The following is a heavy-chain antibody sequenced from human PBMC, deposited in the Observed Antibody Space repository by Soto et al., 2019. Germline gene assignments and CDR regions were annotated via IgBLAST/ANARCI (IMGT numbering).Heavy chain of an antibody. Sequence: GSLRLSCAASGFTFSSYGMHWVRQAPGKGLEWVAVISYDGSNKYYADSVKGRFTISRDNSKNTLYLQMNSLRAEDTAVYYCAKGIRNYDFWSGYYYPYYYYYMDVWGKGTTVTVSS. CDR1: GFTFSSYG. CDR2: ISYDGSNK. D-gene: IGHD3-3*01. CDR3: AKGIRNYDFWSGYYYPYYYYYMDV. J-gene: IGHJ6*03. V-gene: IGHV3-30*18.